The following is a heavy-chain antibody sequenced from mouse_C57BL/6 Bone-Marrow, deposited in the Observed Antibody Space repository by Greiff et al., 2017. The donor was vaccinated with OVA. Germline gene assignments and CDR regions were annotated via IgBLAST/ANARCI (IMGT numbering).Heavy chain of an antibody. CDR2: INPYNGGT. J-gene: IGHJ4*01. Sequence: EVQLQQSGPVLVKPGASVKMSCKASGYTFTDYYMNWVKQSHGKSLEWIGVINPYNGGTSYNQKFKGKATLTVDKSSSTAYMELNSLTSEDSAVYYCARERGYYGNYDGFFYYAMDYWGKGTSVTVSS. D-gene: IGHD2-1*01. CDR1: GYTFTDYY. V-gene: IGHV1-19*01. CDR3: ARERGYYGNYDGFFYYAMDY.